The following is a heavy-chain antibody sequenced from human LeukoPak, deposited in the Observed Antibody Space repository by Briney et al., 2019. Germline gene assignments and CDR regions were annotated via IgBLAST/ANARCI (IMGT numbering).Heavy chain of an antibody. CDR3: ARAPSWGGLSSGSYYFDY. D-gene: IGHD6-19*01. J-gene: IGHJ4*02. CDR2: MNPNSGNT. Sequence: ASVRVSCKASGYTFTNYDINWVRQATGQGLEWMGWMNPNSGNTGYAQKFQGRVTITRNTSITTAYMELSSLRSEATAVYYFARAPSWGGLSSGSYYFDYWGQGTLVTVSS. CDR1: GYTFTNYD. V-gene: IGHV1-8*03.